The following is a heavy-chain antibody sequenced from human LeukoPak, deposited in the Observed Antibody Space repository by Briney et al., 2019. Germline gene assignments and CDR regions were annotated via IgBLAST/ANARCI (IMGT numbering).Heavy chain of an antibody. V-gene: IGHV4-4*07. CDR2: MYTSGST. Sequence: PSETLSLTCTVSGGSISSYYWSWIRQPAGKGLEWIGRMYTSGSTNYNPSLKSRVTMSVDTSKNQFSLKLSSVTAADTAVYYCAREKRIAVAGWYYYYMDVWGKGTTVTISS. D-gene: IGHD6-19*01. CDR1: GGSISSYY. CDR3: AREKRIAVAGWYYYYMDV. J-gene: IGHJ6*03.